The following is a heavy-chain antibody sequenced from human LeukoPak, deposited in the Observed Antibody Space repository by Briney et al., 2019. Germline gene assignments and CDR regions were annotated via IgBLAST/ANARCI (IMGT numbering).Heavy chain of an antibody. CDR1: GFTFGDYA. J-gene: IGHJ6*03. Sequence: GGSLRLSCTASGFTFGDYAMSCFRQAPGKGLEWVGFIRSKAYGGTTEYAASVKGRFTISRDDSKSIAYLQMNSLKTEDTAVYYCTRRGVPAAIDYYYYYMDVWGKGTTVTVSS. CDR3: TRRGVPAAIDYYYYYMDV. V-gene: IGHV3-49*03. D-gene: IGHD2-2*01. CDR2: IRSKAYGGTT.